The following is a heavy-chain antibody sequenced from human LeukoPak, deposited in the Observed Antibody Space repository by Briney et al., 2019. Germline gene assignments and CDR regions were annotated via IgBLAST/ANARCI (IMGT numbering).Heavy chain of an antibody. CDR3: ARKNWGSNDAFDI. V-gene: IGHV4-61*02. D-gene: IGHD7-27*01. J-gene: IGHJ3*02. Sequence: PSETLSLTCTVSGDSISSGDYYWSWIRQPAGKGLEWIGRIYTSGSTNYNPSLKSRVTMSVDTPKNQFSLKLSSVTAADTAVYYCARKNWGSNDAFDIWGQGTMVTVSS. CDR2: IYTSGST. CDR1: GDSISSGDYY.